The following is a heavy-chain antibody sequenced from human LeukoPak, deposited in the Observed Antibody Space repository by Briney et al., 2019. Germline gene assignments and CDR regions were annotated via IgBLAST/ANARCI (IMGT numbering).Heavy chain of an antibody. Sequence: ASVKVSCRASGGTFSSYAISWVRQAPGQGLEWMGWIDPNSGGTNYAQKFQGRVTMTRDTSISTAYMGLSRLRSDDTAVYYCARAIAVRREDYWGQGTLVTVSS. CDR2: IDPNSGGT. CDR3: ARAIAVRREDY. J-gene: IGHJ4*02. CDR1: GGTFSSYA. V-gene: IGHV1-2*02. D-gene: IGHD6-6*01.